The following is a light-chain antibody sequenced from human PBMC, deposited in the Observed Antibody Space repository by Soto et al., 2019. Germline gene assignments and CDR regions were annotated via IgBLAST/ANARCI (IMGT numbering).Light chain of an antibody. CDR1: QSISNW. CDR3: QQYNSYAYT. V-gene: IGKV1-5*03. Sequence: DTQMTQSPSTLSASIGDRVTITCRASQSISNWLAWYQQKPGEAPKLLIHMASSLQSGVPSRFSGSGSGTEFTLTISSLQPDDFATYYCQQYNSYAYTFGQGTKLEIK. CDR2: MAS. J-gene: IGKJ2*01.